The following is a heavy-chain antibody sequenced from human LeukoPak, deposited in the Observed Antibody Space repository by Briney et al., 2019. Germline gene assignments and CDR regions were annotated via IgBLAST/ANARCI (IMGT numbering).Heavy chain of an antibody. CDR3: ARDLYYYDSSGYHDVFDI. CDR2: ISAYHGNT. D-gene: IGHD3-22*01. CDR1: GYTFTSYG. J-gene: IGHJ3*02. Sequence: GASVTVSFKASGYTFTSYGISWVRQAAGKGLEWMGCISAYHGNTYYAQKLQGRVTLTTDTSTNTAYMELRSLTADDTAVYYCARDLYYYDSSGYHDVFDIWGQGTMVTVSS. V-gene: IGHV1-18*01.